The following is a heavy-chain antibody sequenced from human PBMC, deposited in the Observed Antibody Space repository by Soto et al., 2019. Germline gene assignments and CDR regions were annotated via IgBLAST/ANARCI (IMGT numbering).Heavy chain of an antibody. V-gene: IGHV4-34*01. CDR3: ASRPSGSGFDP. CDR1: GGSFSGYY. D-gene: IGHD1-26*01. CDR2: INHSGST. J-gene: IGHJ5*02. Sequence: SETLSLTCAVYGGSFSGYYWSWIRQPPGKGLEWIGEINHSGSTNYNPSLKSRVTISVDTSKNQFSLKLSSVTAADTAVYYCASRPSGSGFDPWGQGTLVTVSS.